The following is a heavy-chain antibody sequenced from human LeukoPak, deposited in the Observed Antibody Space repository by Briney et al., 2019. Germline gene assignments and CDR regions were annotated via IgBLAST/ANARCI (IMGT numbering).Heavy chain of an antibody. J-gene: IGHJ4*02. Sequence: SETLSLTCTVSGASMNTYYYSWIWQPAGKGLEWIGRIFASGTTNYNPSLKSRIAMSVDTSKNQFFLNLTSVTAADTAMYYCVQDGPLRSDYWGQGTLVTVSS. CDR3: VQDGPLRSDY. CDR1: GASMNTYY. D-gene: IGHD3-16*01. V-gene: IGHV4-4*07. CDR2: IFASGTT.